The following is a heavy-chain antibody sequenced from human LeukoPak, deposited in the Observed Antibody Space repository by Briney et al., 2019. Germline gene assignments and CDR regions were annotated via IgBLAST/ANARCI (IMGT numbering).Heavy chain of an antibody. CDR1: GGSVNSGSYY. CDR2: IYYSGTT. V-gene: IGHV4-61*01. Sequence: SETLSLTCTVSGGSVNSGSYYWSWIRQPPGKGLEWIGYIYYSGTTNYNPSLKSRVTISVDTSKNQFSLKLDSVTAADTAVYYCAKGLAGGFDYWGQGSLVTVSS. D-gene: IGHD3-16*01. CDR3: AKGLAGGFDY. J-gene: IGHJ4*02.